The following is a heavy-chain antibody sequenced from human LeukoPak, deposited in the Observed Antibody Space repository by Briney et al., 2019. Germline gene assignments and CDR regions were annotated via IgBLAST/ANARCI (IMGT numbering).Heavy chain of an antibody. J-gene: IGHJ4*02. CDR3: ARIRAARFFDY. D-gene: IGHD6-13*01. CDR1: GFTFSSYA. V-gene: IGHV3-30-3*01. Sequence: SGGSLRLSCAASGFTFSSYAMHWVRQAPGKGLEWVAVISYDGSNKYYADSVKGRFTISRDNSKNTLYLQMNSLRAEDTAVYYCARIRAARFFDYWGQGTLVTVSS. CDR2: ISYDGSNK.